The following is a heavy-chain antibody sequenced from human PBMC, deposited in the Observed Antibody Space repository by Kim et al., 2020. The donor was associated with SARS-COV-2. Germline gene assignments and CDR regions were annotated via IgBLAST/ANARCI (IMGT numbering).Heavy chain of an antibody. D-gene: IGHD3-9*01. J-gene: IGHJ6*02. CDR2: IYSGGST. CDR1: GFTVSSNY. CDR3: AREGRGYVILTGSLRYYYGMDV. V-gene: IGHV3-66*02. Sequence: GGSLRLSCAASGFTVSSNYMRWVRQAPGKGLEWVSVIYSGGSTYYADSAKGRFTISRDNSKNTLYLQMNSLRAEDTAVYYCAREGRGYVILTGSLRYYYGMDVWGQGTTVTVSS.